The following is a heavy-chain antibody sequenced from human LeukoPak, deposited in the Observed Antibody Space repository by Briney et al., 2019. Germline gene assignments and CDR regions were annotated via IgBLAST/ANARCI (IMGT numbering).Heavy chain of an antibody. V-gene: IGHV3-21*01. CDR2: ISSSSSYI. CDR3: TTLLEKIYTINWYGEDC. CDR1: GFTFSSYS. D-gene: IGHD6-13*01. Sequence: GGSLRLSCAASGFTFSSYSMNWVRQAPGKGLEWVSSISSSSSYIYYADSVEGRFTISRDNAKNSLYLQMNSLRAEDTAVYYCTTLLEKIYTINWYGEDCWGQGALVTVSS. J-gene: IGHJ4*02.